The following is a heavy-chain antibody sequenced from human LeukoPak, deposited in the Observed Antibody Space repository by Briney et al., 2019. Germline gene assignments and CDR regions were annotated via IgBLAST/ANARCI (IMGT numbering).Heavy chain of an antibody. D-gene: IGHD3-3*01. V-gene: IGHV1-2*02. CDR2: INPNSGGT. Sequence: ASVKVSCKASGYTFTGYYMHWVRQAPGQGLEWMGWINPNSGGTNYAQKSQGRVTMTRDTSISTAYMELSRLRSDDTAVYYCARQLSYDFWSSDYWGQGTLVTVSS. CDR3: ARQLSYDFWSSDY. J-gene: IGHJ4*02. CDR1: GYTFTGYY.